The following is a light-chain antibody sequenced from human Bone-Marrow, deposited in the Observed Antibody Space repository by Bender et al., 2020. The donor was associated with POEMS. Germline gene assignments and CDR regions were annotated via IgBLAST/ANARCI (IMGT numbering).Light chain of an antibody. CDR1: SSNIGSNY. Sequence: QSVLTQPPSASATPGQRVTITCSGSSSNIGSNYVYWYQQLPGTAPRLVIYADDRRPSGVPNRFSASKSGSSASLAISGLQSEDAADYYCSTWDDRLNAWLFGGGTKLTVL. V-gene: IGLV1-44*01. J-gene: IGLJ3*02. CDR3: STWDDRLNAWL. CDR2: ADD.